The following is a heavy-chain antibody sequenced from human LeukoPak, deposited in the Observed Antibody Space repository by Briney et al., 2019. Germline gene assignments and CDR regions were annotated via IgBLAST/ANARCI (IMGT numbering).Heavy chain of an antibody. CDR3: ARHKGFGSYYYYMDV. V-gene: IGHV5-51*01. Sequence: GAALKISCKGSGSCFTSYWIGWGRPLPGKGLEWMGIIYPGDSATRYSPSFQSQVTISADKSISTAYLQWSSLKASDTAMYYCARHKGFGSYYYYMDVWGKGTTVTVSS. D-gene: IGHD2-15*01. CDR1: GSCFTSYW. J-gene: IGHJ6*03. CDR2: IYPGDSAT.